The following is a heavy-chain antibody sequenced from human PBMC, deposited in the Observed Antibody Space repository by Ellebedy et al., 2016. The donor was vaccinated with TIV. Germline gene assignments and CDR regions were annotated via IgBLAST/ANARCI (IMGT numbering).Heavy chain of an antibody. CDR2: IYYSGST. J-gene: IGHJ6*03. Sequence: SETLSLTCTVSGGSVSSSGYYWGWIRQPPGKGLEWIGCIYYSGSTYYSPSLKSRVTISVDTSKNQFSLKLTSLTAADTAVYYCVRDRGDYYMDVWGKGATVTVSS. V-gene: IGHV4-39*07. CDR3: VRDRGDYYMDV. D-gene: IGHD3-10*01. CDR1: GGSVSSSGYY.